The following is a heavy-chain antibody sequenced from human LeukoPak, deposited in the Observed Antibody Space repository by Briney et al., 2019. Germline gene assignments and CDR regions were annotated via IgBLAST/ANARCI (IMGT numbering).Heavy chain of an antibody. CDR1: GDSISSSSYF. V-gene: IGHV4-39*01. CDR2: SYHTGNT. J-gene: IGHJ2*01. Sequence: SETLSLTCSVSGDSISSSSYFWGWVRQSPGQGLEWIGTSYHTGNTYYNPSLKSRVTISLDTSSNQFSLRLISVIVADTAVYYCARMRSYWYFDLWGRGTLVAVSS. CDR3: ARMRSYWYFDL.